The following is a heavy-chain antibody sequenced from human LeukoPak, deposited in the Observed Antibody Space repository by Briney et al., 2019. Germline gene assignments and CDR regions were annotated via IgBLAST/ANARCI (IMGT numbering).Heavy chain of an antibody. CDR3: ARGGLNALEAFDI. CDR1: GFSFSSYW. J-gene: IGHJ3*02. Sequence: PGGSLRLSCAASGFSFSSYWMHWVRHAPGKGLVWVPRINGDGSSTMYADSVKGRFTISRDNAKNTLYLQMNSLRAEDTAVYYCARGGLNALEAFDIWGQGTLVTVCS. CDR2: INGDGSST. V-gene: IGHV3-74*03. D-gene: IGHD1-1*01.